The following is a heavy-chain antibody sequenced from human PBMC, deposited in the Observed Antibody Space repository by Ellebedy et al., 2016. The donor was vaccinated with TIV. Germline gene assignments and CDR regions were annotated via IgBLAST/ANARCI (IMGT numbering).Heavy chain of an antibody. D-gene: IGHD2-8*01. V-gene: IGHV3-7*03. J-gene: IGHJ4*02. CDR2: IKYDGSEH. CDR1: GFTFSSYA. CDR3: ARPGKPYAIDY. Sequence: GESLKISCAASGFTFSSYAMSWVRQAPGKGLEWVANIKYDGSEHYYVDSVKGRFTISRDNAKNSLYLQMSSLRAEDTAVYYCARPGKPYAIDYWGQGILVTVSS.